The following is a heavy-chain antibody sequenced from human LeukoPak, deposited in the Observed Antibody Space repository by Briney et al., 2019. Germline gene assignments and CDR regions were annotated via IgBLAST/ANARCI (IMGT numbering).Heavy chain of an antibody. V-gene: IGHV1-2*06. D-gene: IGHD6-13*01. CDR2: INPNSGGT. J-gene: IGHJ3*01. CDR3: ARGTHSSSWYDAL. CDR1: GYTFTGYY. Sequence: ASVKVSCKASGYTFTGYYMHWVRQAPGQGLEWMGRINPNSGGTNYAQKFQGRVTMTRDTSISTAYMELSRLRSDDTAVYYCARGTHSSSWYDALWGQGTMVTVSS.